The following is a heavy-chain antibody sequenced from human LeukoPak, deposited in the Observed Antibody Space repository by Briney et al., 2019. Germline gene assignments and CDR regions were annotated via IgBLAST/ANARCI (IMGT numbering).Heavy chain of an antibody. Sequence: GGSLRLSCTASGFTFGDYAMSWVRQAPGKGLEWVSAISGSGGSTYYADSVKGRFTISRDNSKNTLYLQMNSLRAEDTAVYYCAKYGAQLLWFGEFQYYFDYWGQGALVTVSS. D-gene: IGHD3-10*01. CDR1: GFTFGDYA. J-gene: IGHJ4*02. CDR3: AKYGAQLLWFGEFQYYFDY. V-gene: IGHV3-23*01. CDR2: ISGSGGST.